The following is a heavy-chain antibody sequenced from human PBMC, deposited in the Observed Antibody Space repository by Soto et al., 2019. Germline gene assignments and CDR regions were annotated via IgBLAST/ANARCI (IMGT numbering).Heavy chain of an antibody. J-gene: IGHJ6*02. V-gene: IGHV1-3*01. CDR2: FNAGNGNT. Sequence: RPVPGHSLAWMCSFNAGNGNTKHSQQFQSRVTITRDTSASTAYMELSRLRAEDTAVYYSSRGTFPVVESTPLYYNYYYYGMDVWGQGTTVTVSS. CDR3: SRGTFPVVESTPLYYNYYYYGMDV. D-gene: IGHD3-3*01.